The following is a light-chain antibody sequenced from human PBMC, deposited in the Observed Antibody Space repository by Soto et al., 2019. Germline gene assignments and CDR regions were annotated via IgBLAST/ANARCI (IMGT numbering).Light chain of an antibody. V-gene: IGLV8-61*01. J-gene: IGLJ3*02. CDR1: SGSVSTNYY. CDR3: VLYMGSGIWV. Sequence: QAVVTQEPSFSVSPGGTVTLTCGLSSGSVSTNYYPSWYQQTPGQAPRTLIYSTNTRSSGVPDRFSGSILGNKAALTITGATADDESDYYCVLYMGSGIWVFGGGTKLTVL. CDR2: STN.